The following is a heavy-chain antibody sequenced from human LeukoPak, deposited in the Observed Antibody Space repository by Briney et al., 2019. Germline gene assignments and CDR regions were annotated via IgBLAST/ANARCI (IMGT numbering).Heavy chain of an antibody. V-gene: IGHV3-48*04. J-gene: IGHJ4*02. D-gene: IGHD6-13*01. CDR2: ISSSSSTI. Sequence: GGSLRLSCAASGFTFSSYSINWVRQAPGKGLEWVSYISSSSSTIYYADFVSGRFTISRDNAKNSLYLQMNSLRAEDTAVYYCARGQLVLDYWGQGTLVTVSS. CDR1: GFTFSSYS. CDR3: ARGQLVLDY.